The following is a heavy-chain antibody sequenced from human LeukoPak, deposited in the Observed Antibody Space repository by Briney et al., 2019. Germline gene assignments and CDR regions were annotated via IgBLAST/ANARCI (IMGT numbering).Heavy chain of an antibody. Sequence: GGSLRLSCATSGFIFNNYPMHWVRQAPGKGLEWVAFIRYDGINEYYADSVKGRFTISRDNSKNTLYLQMNSLRAEDTAIYYCAKDRGYSSSWYGAFDIWGQGTMVTVS. CDR2: IRYDGINE. CDR3: AKDRGYSSSWYGAFDI. CDR1: GFIFNNYP. D-gene: IGHD6-13*01. V-gene: IGHV3-30*02. J-gene: IGHJ3*02.